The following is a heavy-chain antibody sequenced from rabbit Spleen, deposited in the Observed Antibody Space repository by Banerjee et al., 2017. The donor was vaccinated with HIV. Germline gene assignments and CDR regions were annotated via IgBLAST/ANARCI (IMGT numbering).Heavy chain of an antibody. CDR1: GFDFSSDA. Sequence: QEQLEESGGGLVKPEGSLTLTCKASGFDFSSDAMCWVRQAPGKGPEWIACIYADSSGSTYYATWAKGRFTISKTSSTTVTLQLTSLTAADTATYFCARDHFTPKSGHYFDLWGPGTLVTVS. CDR3: ARDHFTPKSGHYFDL. CDR2: IYADSSGST. D-gene: IGHD4-1*01. J-gene: IGHJ4*01. V-gene: IGHV1S45*01.